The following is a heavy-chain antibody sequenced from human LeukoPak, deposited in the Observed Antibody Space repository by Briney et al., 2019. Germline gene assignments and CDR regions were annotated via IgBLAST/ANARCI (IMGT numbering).Heavy chain of an antibody. CDR3: ARLIGELSDAFDI. CDR1: GYSFTSYW. CDR2: IYPGDSDT. V-gene: IGHV5-51*01. J-gene: IGHJ3*02. D-gene: IGHD1-26*01. Sequence: GEPLKISCKGSGYSFTSYWIGWVRQMPGKSLEWMGIIYPGDSDTRYSPSFQGQVTISADKSISTAYLQWSSLKASDTAMYYCARLIGELSDAFDIWGQGTMVTVSS.